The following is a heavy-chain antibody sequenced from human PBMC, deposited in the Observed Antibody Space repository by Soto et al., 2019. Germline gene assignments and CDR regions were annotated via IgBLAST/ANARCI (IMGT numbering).Heavy chain of an antibody. Sequence: QVQLVPSGAEVKKPGASVKVSCKASGYPFAASGLTWVRQAPGQGLEGMGWVSSFNGKRNYAQNLQGRVTLTTETTTNTAYMELRSLKTDDTAVYYCARDHPISSPGARAVRFDTWGQGTLVTVSS. D-gene: IGHD2-2*02. CDR1: GYPFAASG. V-gene: IGHV1-18*04. CDR3: ARDHPISSPGARAVRFDT. J-gene: IGHJ5*02. CDR2: VSSFNGKR.